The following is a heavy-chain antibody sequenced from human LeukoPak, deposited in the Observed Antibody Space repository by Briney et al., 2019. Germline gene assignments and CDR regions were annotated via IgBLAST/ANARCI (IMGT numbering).Heavy chain of an antibody. CDR1: GLTFSSYW. CDR2: INSDGSST. Sequence: PGGSLRLSCAASGLTFSSYWMHWVRQAPGEGLVWVSRINSDGSSTSYADSVKGRFTISRDNAKNTLYLQMNSLRAEDTAVYYCAKRGSSGWWRVGCCNWFDPWGQGTLVTVSS. CDR3: AKRGSSGWWRVGCCNWFDP. J-gene: IGHJ5*02. D-gene: IGHD6-19*01. V-gene: IGHV3-74*01.